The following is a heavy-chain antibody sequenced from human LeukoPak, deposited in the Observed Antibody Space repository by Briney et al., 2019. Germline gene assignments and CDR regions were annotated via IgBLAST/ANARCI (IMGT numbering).Heavy chain of an antibody. J-gene: IGHJ4*02. D-gene: IGHD3-10*01. CDR1: GGSISSGSAY. CDR2: IYATKNT. CDR3: ARGRITMIRGIIISGYFDY. Sequence: SQTLSLTCTVSGGSISSGSAYWNWIRQPAGKGLEWIGHIYATKNTNYSPSLKSRVNMSADTSKNQFSLKLTSVTAADTAVYYCARGRITMIRGIIISGYFDYWGQGALVTVSS. V-gene: IGHV4-61*09.